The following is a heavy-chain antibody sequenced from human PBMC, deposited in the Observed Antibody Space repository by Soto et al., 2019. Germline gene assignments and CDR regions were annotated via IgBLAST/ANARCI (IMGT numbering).Heavy chain of an antibody. J-gene: IGHJ6*03. CDR1: GFTFSNFA. Sequence: EVQVLESGGGSVQPGGSLRLSCAASGFTFSNFAMSWVRDAPGKGLEWVSEITGSTGTTYYADSVKGRFIISRDNSKNPVHLQMNSLRAEDTAVYYCAKDTSSSPSYLDVWGKGTTVTVS. D-gene: IGHD2-2*01. CDR2: ITGSTGTT. V-gene: IGHV3-23*01. CDR3: AKDTSSSPSYLDV.